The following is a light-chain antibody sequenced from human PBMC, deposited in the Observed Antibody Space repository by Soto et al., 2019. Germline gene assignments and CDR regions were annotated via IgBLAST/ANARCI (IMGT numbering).Light chain of an antibody. Sequence: QSVLTQPPSASGAPGQRVTISCSGSSSNIGKKTVNWYQQLPGTAPKLLIYGNSNRPSGVPDRFSGSKSGTSASLAITGLQAEDEADYYCQSYDSSLSGVVFGGGTKLTVL. CDR2: GNS. CDR1: SSNIGKKT. CDR3: QSYDSSLSGVV. J-gene: IGLJ2*01. V-gene: IGLV1-40*01.